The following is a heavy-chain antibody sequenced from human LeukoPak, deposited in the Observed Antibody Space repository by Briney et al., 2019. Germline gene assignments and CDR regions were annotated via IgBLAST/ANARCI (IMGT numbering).Heavy chain of an antibody. D-gene: IGHD3-22*01. CDR2: IFHSGST. CDR3: ARVLSGSNFDY. J-gene: IGHJ4*02. Sequence: SGTLSLTCSVSGGSISSNNWWSWVRQPPGKGPEWIGEIFHSGSTNYNPSLKSRVTISVDKSKNQFSLRLSSVTAADTAVYYCARVLSGSNFDYWGQGTLVTVSS. CDR1: GGSISSNNW. V-gene: IGHV4-4*02.